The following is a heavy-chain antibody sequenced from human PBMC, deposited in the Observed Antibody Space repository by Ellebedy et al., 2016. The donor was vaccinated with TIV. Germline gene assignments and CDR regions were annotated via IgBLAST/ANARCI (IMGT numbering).Heavy chain of an antibody. CDR1: GFTFSDYY. CDR2: ISSSGSTI. J-gene: IGHJ4*02. CDR3: ARGLWYGSGSCYFDY. Sequence: GESLKISCAASGFTFSDYYMSWIRQAPGKGLEWVSYISSSGSTIYYADSVKGRFTISRDNAKNSLYLQMNSLRAEDTAVYYCARGLWYGSGSCYFDYWGQGTLVTVSS. D-gene: IGHD3-10*01. V-gene: IGHV3-11*04.